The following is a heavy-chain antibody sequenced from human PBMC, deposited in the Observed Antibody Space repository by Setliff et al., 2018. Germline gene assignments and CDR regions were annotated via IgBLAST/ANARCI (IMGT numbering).Heavy chain of an antibody. CDR3: ARSPANGGHDAFDV. CDR2: ISGDSVYI. CDR1: GFTFSTYS. Sequence: PGGSLRLSCAASGFTFSTYSMSWVRQAPGKGLEWVSAISGDSVYIYYADSVKGRFTISRDNSKNTLYLQMDSLRAEDTAVYYCARSPANGGHDAFDVWGQGTMVTVSS. V-gene: IGHV3-23*01. D-gene: IGHD6-25*01. J-gene: IGHJ3*01.